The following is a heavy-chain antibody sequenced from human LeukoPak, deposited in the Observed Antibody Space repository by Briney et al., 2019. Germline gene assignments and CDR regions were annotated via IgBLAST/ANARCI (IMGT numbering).Heavy chain of an antibody. Sequence: GSLRLSCAASGFTFSSYGMHWVRQAPGKGLEWEAVIWYDGSNKYYADSVKGRFTISRDNSKNTLYLQMNSLRAEDTAVYYCAKDRSPSSGGNFDYWGQGTLVTVSS. CDR1: GFTFSSYG. CDR2: IWYDGSNK. D-gene: IGHD2-15*01. J-gene: IGHJ4*02. CDR3: AKDRSPSSGGNFDY. V-gene: IGHV3-33*06.